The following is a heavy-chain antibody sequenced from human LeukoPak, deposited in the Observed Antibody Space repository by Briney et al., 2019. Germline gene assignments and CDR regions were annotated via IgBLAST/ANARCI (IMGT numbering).Heavy chain of an antibody. D-gene: IGHD4-17*01. CDR2: ISGSGGST. V-gene: IGHV3-23*01. CDR3: ATHLKGGLWDLDYGDYVDDY. Sequence: PGGSLRLSCAASGFTFSSHTMNWVRQAPGKGLEWVSAISGSGGSTYYADSVKGRFTISRDNSKNTLYLQMNSLRAEDTAVYYCATHLKGGLWDLDYGDYVDDYWGQGTLVTVSS. CDR1: GFTFSSHT. J-gene: IGHJ4*02.